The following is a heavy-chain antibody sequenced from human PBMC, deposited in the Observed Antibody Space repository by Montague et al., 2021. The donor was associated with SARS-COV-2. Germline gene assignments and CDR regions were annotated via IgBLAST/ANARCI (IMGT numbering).Heavy chain of an antibody. J-gene: IGHJ6*01. CDR2: IKSETDGGTT. V-gene: IGHV3-15*01. CDR1: GFTFDNAW. D-gene: IGHD5-12*01. CDR3: TTSTAGYSGYDFLAWRYGMDV. Sequence: SLRLSCAASGFTFDNAWMSWVRQAPGKGLEWVDRIKSETDGGTTDYAAPVKGRFTISRDDSKITLYLQMNSLKTEDTAVYYCTTSTAGYSGYDFLAWRYGMDVWGQGTTVTVSS.